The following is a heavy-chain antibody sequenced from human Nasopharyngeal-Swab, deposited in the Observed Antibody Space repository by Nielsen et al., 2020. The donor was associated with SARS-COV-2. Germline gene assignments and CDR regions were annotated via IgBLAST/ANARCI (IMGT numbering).Heavy chain of an antibody. V-gene: IGHV5-10-1*01. CDR3: ARKYSSGSPLDY. J-gene: IGHJ4*02. Sequence: VRQMPGKGLEWMGRIDPSDSYTNNSPCFQGHVTISAEKSISTAYLQWSSLKASATAMYYCARKYSSGSPLDYWGQGTLVTVSS. CDR2: IDPSDSYT. D-gene: IGHD6-19*01.